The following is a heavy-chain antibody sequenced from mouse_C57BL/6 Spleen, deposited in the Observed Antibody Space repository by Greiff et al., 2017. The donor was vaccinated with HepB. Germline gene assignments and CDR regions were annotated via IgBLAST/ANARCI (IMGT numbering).Heavy chain of an antibody. J-gene: IGHJ1*03. CDR3: ATDGSSSHWYFDV. CDR2: INPNNGGT. CDR1: GYTFTDYN. V-gene: IGHV1-22*01. D-gene: IGHD1-1*01. Sequence: VQLKQSGPELVKPGASVKMSCKASGYTFTDYNMHWVKQSHGKSLEWIGYINPNNGGTSYNQKFKGKATLTVNKSSSTAYMELRSLTSEDSAVYYCATDGSSSHWYFDVWGTGTTVTVSS.